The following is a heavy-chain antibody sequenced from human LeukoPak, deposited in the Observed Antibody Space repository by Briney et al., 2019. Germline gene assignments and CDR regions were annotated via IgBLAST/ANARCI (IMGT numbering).Heavy chain of an antibody. J-gene: IGHJ4*02. CDR2: IYYSGST. V-gene: IGHV4-30-4*01. Sequence: SQALSLTCTVSGGSISSGDYYWSWIRQPPGKGLEWIGYIYYSGSTYYNPSLKSRVTISVDTSKNQFSLKLSSVTAADTAAYYCAREGTVSFFDYWGQGTLVTVSS. CDR1: GGSISSGDYY. D-gene: IGHD1-7*01. CDR3: AREGTVSFFDY.